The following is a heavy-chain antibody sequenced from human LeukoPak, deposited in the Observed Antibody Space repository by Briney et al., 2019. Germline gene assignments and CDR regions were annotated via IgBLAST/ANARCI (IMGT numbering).Heavy chain of an antibody. CDR3: ASHDFDY. CDR1: GITFSTYW. CDR2: INRDGTST. J-gene: IGHJ4*02. Sequence: GGALRLSCAAPGITFSTYWMPWVRQAPGKGLVWVSCINRDGTSTRYADSVKGRFTISRDNAKNTLFLQMNSLRAEDTAVYYCASHDFDYWGQGTLVTVSS. V-gene: IGHV3-74*01.